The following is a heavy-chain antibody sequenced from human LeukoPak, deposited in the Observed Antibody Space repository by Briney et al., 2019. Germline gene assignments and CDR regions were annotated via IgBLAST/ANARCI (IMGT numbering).Heavy chain of an antibody. CDR3: AKDLGYCSGGSCYRFDY. D-gene: IGHD2-15*01. J-gene: IGHJ4*02. V-gene: IGHV3-30*18. CDR1: GFTFSSCG. Sequence: GVYLRLSCAASGFTFSSCGMHWVRQAPGKGLEWVAVISYEGSNKYYADSVKGRFAISRDNSKNTLYLQMNSLRAEDTAVYYCAKDLGYCSGGSCYRFDYWGQGTLVTVSS. CDR2: ISYEGSNK.